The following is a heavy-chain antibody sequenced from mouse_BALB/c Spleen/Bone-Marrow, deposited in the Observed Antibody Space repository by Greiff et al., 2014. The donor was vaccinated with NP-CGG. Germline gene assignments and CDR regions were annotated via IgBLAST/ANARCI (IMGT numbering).Heavy chain of an antibody. Sequence: EVHLVESGGGLVQPGGSRKLSCAVSGFTFSSFGMHWVRQAPEKGLEWIAYISSDSGAIFYADTVKGRFTISRDNPKNTLFLQMTSRRSGDTAIYFCTRGGNWEDFDYWGQGTTLTVSS. D-gene: IGHD4-1*01. CDR3: TRGGNWEDFDY. CDR2: ISSDSGAI. CDR1: GFTFSSFG. V-gene: IGHV5-17*02. J-gene: IGHJ2*01.